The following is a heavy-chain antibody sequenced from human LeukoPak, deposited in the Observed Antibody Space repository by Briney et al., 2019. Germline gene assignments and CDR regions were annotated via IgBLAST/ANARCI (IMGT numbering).Heavy chain of an antibody. V-gene: IGHV1-2*02. D-gene: IGHD2-2*01. J-gene: IGHJ5*02. Sequence: RASVKVSCKASGYTFSDYYMHWVRQAPGQGLEWMGWINPKSGGANFAEKFQGRVTTTRDTSIRTVYMELSRVTYDDTAVYYCARGVGTSWFDPWGQGTLVTVSS. CDR3: ARGVGTSWFDP. CDR1: GYTFSDYY. CDR2: INPKSGGA.